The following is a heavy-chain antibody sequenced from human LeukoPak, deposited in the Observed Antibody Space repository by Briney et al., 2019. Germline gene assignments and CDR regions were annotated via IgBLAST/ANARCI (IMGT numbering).Heavy chain of an antibody. Sequence: GASVNVSFKASGCTFTSYAISWMRQPPGQGLEWMGGIIPIFGTTNYAQKFQGRVTITADESTSTAYMELSSLRSEDTAVYYCARPYVDTAMDGAFDIWGQGTMVTVSS. D-gene: IGHD5-18*01. CDR3: ARPYVDTAMDGAFDI. J-gene: IGHJ3*02. V-gene: IGHV1-69*13. CDR2: IIPIFGTT. CDR1: GCTFTSYA.